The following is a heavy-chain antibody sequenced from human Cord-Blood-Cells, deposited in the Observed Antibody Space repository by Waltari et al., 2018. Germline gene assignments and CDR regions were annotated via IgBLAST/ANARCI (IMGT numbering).Heavy chain of an antibody. CDR1: GGSISSSSYY. J-gene: IGHJ6*02. V-gene: IGHV4-39*01. CDR3: ARGSSSWYYGMDV. CDR2: IYYSGST. D-gene: IGHD6-13*01. Sequence: QLQLQESGPGLVNPSETLSLTCTVSGGSISSSSYYWGWIRQPPGKGLEWIGSIYYSGSTYYNPSLKSRVTISVDTSKNQFSLKLSSVTAADTAVYYCARGSSSWYYGMDVWGQGTTVTVSS.